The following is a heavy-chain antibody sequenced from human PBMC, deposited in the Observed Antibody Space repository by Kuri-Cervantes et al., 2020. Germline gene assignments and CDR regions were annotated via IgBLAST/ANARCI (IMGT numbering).Heavy chain of an antibody. V-gene: IGHV3-7*04. CDR3: ARVYCSGGSCYVGWYFDL. Sequence: GESLKISCAASGFTFSRYWMGWVRQAPGKGLEWVANIKDDGSEQYYVDSVKGRLTISRDNAKNSLYLQMNSLRGEDTAVYYCARVYCSGGSCYVGWYFDLWGRGTLVTVSS. CDR2: IKDDGSEQ. CDR1: GFTFSRYW. D-gene: IGHD2-15*01. J-gene: IGHJ2*01.